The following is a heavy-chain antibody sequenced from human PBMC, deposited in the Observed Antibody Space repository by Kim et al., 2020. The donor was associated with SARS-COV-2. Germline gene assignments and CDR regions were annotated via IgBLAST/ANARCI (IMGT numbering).Heavy chain of an antibody. V-gene: IGHV4-31*03. Sequence: SETLSLTCTVSGGSISSGGYYWSWIRQHPGKGLEWIGYIYYSGSTYYNPSLKSRVTISVDTSKNQFSLKLSSVTAADTAVYYCARSGYSYDNDYWGQGTLVTVSS. CDR2: IYYSGST. D-gene: IGHD5-18*01. CDR3: ARSGYSYDNDY. CDR1: GGSISSGGYY. J-gene: IGHJ4*02.